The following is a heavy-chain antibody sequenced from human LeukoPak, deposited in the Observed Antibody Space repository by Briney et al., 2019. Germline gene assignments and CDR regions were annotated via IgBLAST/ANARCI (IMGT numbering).Heavy chain of an antibody. V-gene: IGHV4-39*01. J-gene: IGHJ4*02. D-gene: IGHD2-2*01. Sequence: KPGGSLRLSCAASGFTFSSYSMNWIRQPPGKGLEWIGSIYYSGSTYYNPSLKSRVTISVDTSKNQFSLKLSSVTAADTAVYYCARQLGYCSSTSCYADKVDYWGQGTLVTVSS. CDR3: ARQLGYCSSTSCYADKVDY. CDR2: IYYSGST. CDR1: GFTFSSYS.